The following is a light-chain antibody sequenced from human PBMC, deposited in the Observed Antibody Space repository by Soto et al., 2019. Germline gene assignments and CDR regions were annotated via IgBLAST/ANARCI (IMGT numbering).Light chain of an antibody. CDR2: DVS. J-gene: IGLJ2*01. CDR3: SSYAGSYTLV. CDR1: SNVVGGYNF. Sequence: QSVLTQPRSVSGSPGQSVTISCTGTSNVVGGYNFVSWYQQHPGKVPKLFIYDVSRRPSGVPDRFSGSKSGNTASLTISGLQAEDEADYYCSSYAGSYTLVFGGGTQLTVL. V-gene: IGLV2-11*01.